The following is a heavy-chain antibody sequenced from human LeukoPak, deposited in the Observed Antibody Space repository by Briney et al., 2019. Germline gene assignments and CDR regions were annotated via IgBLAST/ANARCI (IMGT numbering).Heavy chain of an antibody. CDR1: GFTVSSNY. Sequence: GGSLRLSCAASGFTVSSNYMSWVRRAPGKGLEWISVIYSGGSTYYADSVKGRFTISRDNSKNTLYLQLNILGVDDTAVYYCARDAVQADSSGYYGFDYWGQGTLVTVSS. D-gene: IGHD3-22*01. CDR2: IYSGGST. V-gene: IGHV3-66*01. CDR3: ARDAVQADSSGYYGFDY. J-gene: IGHJ4*02.